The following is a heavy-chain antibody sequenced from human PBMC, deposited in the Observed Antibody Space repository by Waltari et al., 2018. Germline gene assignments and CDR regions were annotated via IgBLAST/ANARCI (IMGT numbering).Heavy chain of an antibody. CDR1: GFTFSSYG. CDR3: AKDEEWLAHYYYGMDV. CDR2: ISYDGSNK. D-gene: IGHD6-19*01. Sequence: QVQLVESGGGVVQPGRSLRLSCAASGFTFSSYGMHWVRQAPGKGLEGVAVISYDGSNKYYADSVKGRFTISRDNSKKPLYLQMNSLRAEDTAVYYCAKDEEWLAHYYYGMDVWGQGTTVTVSS. J-gene: IGHJ6*02. V-gene: IGHV3-30*18.